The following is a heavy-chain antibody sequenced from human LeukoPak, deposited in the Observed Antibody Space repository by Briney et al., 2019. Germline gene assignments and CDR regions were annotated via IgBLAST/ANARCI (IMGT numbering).Heavy chain of an antibody. D-gene: IGHD4-17*01. J-gene: IGHJ5*02. CDR1: GYTLTELS. V-gene: IGHV1-24*01. Sequence: ASVKVSCKVSGYTLTELSMHWVRQAPGKGLEWMGGFDPEDGETIYAQKFQGRVTMTEDTSTDTAYMELSSLRSEDTAVYYCATVHGDDRWFDPWGQGTLVIVSS. CDR3: ATVHGDDRWFDP. CDR2: FDPEDGET.